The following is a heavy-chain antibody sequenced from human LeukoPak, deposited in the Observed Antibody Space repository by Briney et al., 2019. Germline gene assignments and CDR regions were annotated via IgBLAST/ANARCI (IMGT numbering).Heavy chain of an antibody. Sequence: GGSLRLSCAASGFTFSSYATHWVRQAPGKGLEWVSKISSSGSSIYYADSVKGRFTISRDNAKNSLYLQMNSLRAEDTAVYYCARRRSSSWYPDAFDIWGQGTMVTVSS. CDR1: GFTFSSYA. CDR3: ARRRSSSWYPDAFDI. J-gene: IGHJ3*02. CDR2: ISSSGSSI. D-gene: IGHD6-13*01. V-gene: IGHV3-21*05.